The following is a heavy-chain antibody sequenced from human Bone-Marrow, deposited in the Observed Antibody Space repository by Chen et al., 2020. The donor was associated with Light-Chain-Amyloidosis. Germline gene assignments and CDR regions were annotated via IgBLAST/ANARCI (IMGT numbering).Heavy chain of an antibody. CDR3: AKDISYDDILPGYPADAFDI. J-gene: IGHJ3*02. Sequence: EVQLVESGGGLLQRGGSLRLSCAASGFAFSSYAMSWVRQAPGKGLEWVSTISGSGCSSYYGDSVKGRRTISRDNSKNARFLQMNSLRAEDTAVYYCAKDISYDDILPGYPADAFDIWGQGTMVTVSS. CDR2: ISGSGCSS. D-gene: IGHD3-9*01. CDR1: GFAFSSYA. V-gene: IGHV3-23*04.